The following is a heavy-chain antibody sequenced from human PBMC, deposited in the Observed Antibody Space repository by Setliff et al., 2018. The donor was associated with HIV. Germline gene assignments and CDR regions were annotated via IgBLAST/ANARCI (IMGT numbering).Heavy chain of an antibody. CDR3: ASLIIAAGGTRLDS. D-gene: IGHD6-13*01. CDR2: LYSSGRT. Sequence: PSETLSLTCTVSGASISNNTYSWAWIRQSPGKGLEWIGSLYSSGRTYYNSSLKSRVTISVDTSMNQFSLRLDSLTAADTAMYYCASLIIAAGGTRLDSWGLGTLVTVSS. J-gene: IGHJ5*01. V-gene: IGHV4-39*01. CDR1: GASISNNTYS.